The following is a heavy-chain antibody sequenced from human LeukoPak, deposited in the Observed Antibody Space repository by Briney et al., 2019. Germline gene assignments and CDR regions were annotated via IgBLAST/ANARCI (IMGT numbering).Heavy chain of an antibody. CDR3: ARLSYDILTGYYGWFDP. CDR2: IYYSGST. Sequence: SETLSLTCTVSGGSISSYYWSWIRQPPGKGLEWIGYIYYSGSTNYNPSLKSRVTISVDTSKNQFSLKLSSVTAADTAVYYCARLSYDILTGYYGWFDPWGQGTLVTVSS. V-gene: IGHV4-59*01. CDR1: GGSISSYY. D-gene: IGHD3-9*01. J-gene: IGHJ5*02.